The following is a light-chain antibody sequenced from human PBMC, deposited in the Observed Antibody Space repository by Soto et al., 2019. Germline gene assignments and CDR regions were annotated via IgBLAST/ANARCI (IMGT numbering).Light chain of an antibody. Sequence: QSALTQPASVPGSPGHSITISCTGTSSDVGGYNYVSWYQQHPGKAPKLMIYEVSNRPSGVSDRFSGSKSGNTASLTISGLQAEDEADYYCSSYRSSTTLGVFGGGTKLTVL. CDR1: SSDVGGYNY. V-gene: IGLV2-14*01. CDR3: SSYRSSTTLGV. J-gene: IGLJ2*01. CDR2: EVS.